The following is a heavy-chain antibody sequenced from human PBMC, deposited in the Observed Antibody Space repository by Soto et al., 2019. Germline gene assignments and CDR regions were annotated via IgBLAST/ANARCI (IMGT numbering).Heavy chain of an antibody. D-gene: IGHD1-7*01. Sequence: QVQLVQSGAEVKKPGASVKVSCKASGYTFTTFAMHWVRQAPGQRLEWMGWINAGNGNTKYSQKFQGRVTITRDTSASTVYMDLSGLRSEDTAVYYWARDRITGTTFNYYYYMDVWGKGTTVTVSS. J-gene: IGHJ6*03. CDR3: ARDRITGTTFNYYYYMDV. CDR2: INAGNGNT. CDR1: GYTFTTFA. V-gene: IGHV1-3*01.